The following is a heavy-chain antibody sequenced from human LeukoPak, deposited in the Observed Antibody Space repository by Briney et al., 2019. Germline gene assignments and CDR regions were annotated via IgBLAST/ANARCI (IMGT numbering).Heavy chain of an antibody. V-gene: IGHV1-18*01. J-gene: IGHJ4*02. D-gene: IGHD1-26*01. Sequence: ASVKASCKASGYTFTSYGISWVRQAPGQGLEWMGWISAYNGNTNYAQKLQGRVTMTTDTSTSTAYVELRSLRSDDTAVYYCARGGSPAVGATRRFDYWGQGTLVTVSS. CDR2: ISAYNGNT. CDR3: ARGGSPAVGATRRFDY. CDR1: GYTFTSYG.